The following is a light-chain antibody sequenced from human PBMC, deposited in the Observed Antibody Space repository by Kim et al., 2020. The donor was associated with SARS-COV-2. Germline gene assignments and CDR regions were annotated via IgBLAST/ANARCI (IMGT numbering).Light chain of an antibody. CDR2: AAS. J-gene: IGKJ3*01. V-gene: IGKV1-27*01. CDR3: QKYISAPFT. CDR1: QDIGSY. Sequence: TSVGDSVTITCRASQDIGSYLAWHQQKPGKVPKLLIEAASNLQSGVPSRFSGSGTGTEFTLTISSLQPEDVAIYYCQKYISAPFTFGPGTKVDIK.